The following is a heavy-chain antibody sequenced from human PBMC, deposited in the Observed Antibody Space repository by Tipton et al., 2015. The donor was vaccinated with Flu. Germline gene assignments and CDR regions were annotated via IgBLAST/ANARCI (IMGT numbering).Heavy chain of an antibody. Sequence: SLRLSCTASGFSFGDYAMSWVRQAPGKGLEWVGFIKTNAYGGTVEYAASVKGRFTISRDESKSIAYLHMNSLKTEDTAVYYCTKNSQRGGGSGSFFDYWGQGAQVIVSS. CDR1: GFSFGDYA. V-gene: IGHV3-49*04. J-gene: IGHJ4*02. D-gene: IGHD3-10*01. CDR3: TKNSQRGGGSGSFFDY. CDR2: IKTNAYGGTV.